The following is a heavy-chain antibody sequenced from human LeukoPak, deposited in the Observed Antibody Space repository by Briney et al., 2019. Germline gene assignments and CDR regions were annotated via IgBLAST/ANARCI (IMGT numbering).Heavy chain of an antibody. CDR3: AREMKLYYYGMDV. J-gene: IGHJ6*04. Sequence: SDTLSLTCAVSGYSISRGYYWGWIRPPPGKGLEWIGSIYHSGSTYYNPSLKSRVTISVDTSKNQFSLKLSSVTAAETAVYYCAREMKLYYYGMDVWGKGTTVTVSS. CDR2: IYHSGST. CDR1: GYSISRGYY. V-gene: IGHV4-38-2*02.